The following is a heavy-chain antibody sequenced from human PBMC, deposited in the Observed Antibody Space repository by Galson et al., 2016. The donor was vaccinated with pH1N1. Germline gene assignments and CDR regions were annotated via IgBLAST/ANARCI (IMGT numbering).Heavy chain of an antibody. J-gene: IGHJ4*02. D-gene: IGHD7-27*01. CDR2: IIPIYGSP. CDR3: ARDFWGSLDY. V-gene: IGHV1-69*06. CDR1: GGSFRSYT. Sequence: SVKVSCKASGGSFRSYTITWVRQAPGQGLEWMGQIIPIYGSPNYAHKFQGRVTFTADKSTNTAYMDLISLRSEDTAVYFCARDFWGSLDYWGQGILVTVSS.